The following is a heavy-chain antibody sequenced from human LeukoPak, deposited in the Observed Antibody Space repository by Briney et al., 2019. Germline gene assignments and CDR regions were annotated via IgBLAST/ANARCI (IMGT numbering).Heavy chain of an antibody. J-gene: IGHJ6*02. CDR3: SPLSGVRGVMPSGMGV. CDR2: ISYDGSNK. D-gene: IGHD3-10*01. CDR1: GFTFSRYG. Sequence: GGSLRLSCAASGFTFSRYGMHWVRQAPGKGLEWVAVISYDGSNKYYADSVKGRFTISRDNSKNTLYVQMNSLRAEDTAVYYCSPLSGVRGVMPSGMGVWGQGTTVTVS. V-gene: IGHV3-30*03.